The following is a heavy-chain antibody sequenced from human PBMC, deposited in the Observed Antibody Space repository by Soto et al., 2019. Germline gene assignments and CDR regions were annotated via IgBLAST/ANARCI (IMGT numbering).Heavy chain of an antibody. Sequence: EVQLVESGGGLVQPGGSLRLSCTASGFTFSSFWMHWVRQVPGRGLMWVSRISTDGSSTHYADSVKGRFTTSRDNAKNTLYLQLNSLRAEDTAVYYCARNRDCVDYWGQGALVTVSS. D-gene: IGHD2-21*01. CDR2: ISTDGSST. CDR1: GFTFSSFW. J-gene: IGHJ4*02. V-gene: IGHV3-74*01. CDR3: ARNRDCVDY.